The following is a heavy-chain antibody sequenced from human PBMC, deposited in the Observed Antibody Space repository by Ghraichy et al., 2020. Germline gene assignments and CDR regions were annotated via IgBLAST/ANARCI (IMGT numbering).Heavy chain of an antibody. Sequence: GGSLRLSCAASGFTFSSYAMSWVRQAPGKGLEWVSAISGSGGSTYDADSVKGRFTISRDNSKNTLFLQMNSLRAEDTAVYYCARQSPYGGNSYWGQGTLVTVSS. D-gene: IGHD4-23*01. CDR2: ISGSGGST. CDR3: ARQSPYGGNSY. CDR1: GFTFSSYA. V-gene: IGHV3-23*01. J-gene: IGHJ4*02.